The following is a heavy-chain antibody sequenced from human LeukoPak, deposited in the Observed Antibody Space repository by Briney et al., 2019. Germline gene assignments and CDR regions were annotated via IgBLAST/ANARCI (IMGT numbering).Heavy chain of an antibody. Sequence: QTGGSLRLSCAASGFTFSSYAMSWVRQAPGKGLEWVSAMSGSGGSTYYADSVKGRFTISRDNSKNTLYLQMNSLRAEDTAVYYCAKDGGYSSSWFYYYYMDVWGKGTTVTVSS. V-gene: IGHV3-23*01. D-gene: IGHD6-13*01. CDR3: AKDGGYSSSWFYYYYMDV. CDR1: GFTFSSYA. CDR2: MSGSGGST. J-gene: IGHJ6*03.